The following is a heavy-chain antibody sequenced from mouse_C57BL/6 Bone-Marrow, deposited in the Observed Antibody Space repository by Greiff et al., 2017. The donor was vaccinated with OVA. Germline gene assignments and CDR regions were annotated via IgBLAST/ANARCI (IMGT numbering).Heavy chain of an antibody. Sequence: QVKLQQPGAELVKPGASVKLSCKASGYTFTSYWMQWVKQRPGQGLEWIGEIDPSDSYINYNQKFKGKATLTVDNSSSTAYMQLSSLTSEDSSVSYCARTIYYDPLDWDFDVWGKGTTVTVSS. CDR3: ARTIYYDPLDWDFDV. CDR2: IDPSDSYI. D-gene: IGHD2-4*01. CDR1: GYTFTSYW. J-gene: IGHJ1*03. V-gene: IGHV1-50*01.